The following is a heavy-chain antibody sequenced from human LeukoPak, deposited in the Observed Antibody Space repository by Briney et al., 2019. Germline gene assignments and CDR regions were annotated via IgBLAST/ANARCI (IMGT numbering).Heavy chain of an antibody. Sequence: PSETLSLTCTVSGGSISSYYWSWIRQPPGKGLEWIGYIYYSGSTNYNPSLKSRVTISVDTSKNQFSLKLSSVTATDTAVYYCARVRGGVVVPAAMHYYYGMDVWGKGTTVTVSS. J-gene: IGHJ6*04. CDR2: IYYSGST. CDR1: GGSISSYY. CDR3: ARVRGGVVVPAAMHYYYGMDV. V-gene: IGHV4-59*12. D-gene: IGHD2-2*01.